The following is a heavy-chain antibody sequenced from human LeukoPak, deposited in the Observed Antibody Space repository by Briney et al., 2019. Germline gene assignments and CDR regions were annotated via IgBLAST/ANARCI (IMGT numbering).Heavy chain of an antibody. Sequence: PGGSLRLSCAASGFTFSSYGMHWVRQAPGKGLEWVAVIWYDGSNKYYADSVKGRFTTSRDNSKNTLYLQMNSLRAEDTAVYYCARHHQAGYCSGGSCYSYYGMDVWGQGTTVTVSS. D-gene: IGHD2-15*01. CDR1: GFTFSSYG. CDR2: IWYDGSNK. CDR3: ARHHQAGYCSGGSCYSYYGMDV. J-gene: IGHJ6*02. V-gene: IGHV3-33*01.